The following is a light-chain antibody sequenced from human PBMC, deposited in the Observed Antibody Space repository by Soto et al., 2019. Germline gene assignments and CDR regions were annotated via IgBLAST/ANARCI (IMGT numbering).Light chain of an antibody. CDR2: DVS. CDR1: SSDVGGYNY. J-gene: IGLJ1*01. Sequence: QSVLTQPASVSGSPGQSITISCTGTSSDVGGYNYVSWYQQHPGKAPTLMIYDVSNRPSGVSNRFSGSKSGNTASLTISGFQAVDESDYYCSSYTGSSTPESDVFGTGTKVTVL. V-gene: IGLV2-14*01. CDR3: SSYTGSSTPESDV.